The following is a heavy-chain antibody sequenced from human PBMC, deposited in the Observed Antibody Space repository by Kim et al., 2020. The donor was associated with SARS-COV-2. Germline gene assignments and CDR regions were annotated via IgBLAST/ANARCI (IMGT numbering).Heavy chain of an antibody. CDR3: ARGYDIVTGYSDYYYYGM. J-gene: IGHJ6*01. Sequence: SETRTLTCTVSGGSISSYYWSWIRQPAGKGLEWIGRIYTSGSTNYNPSLKSVVTMLVDTAKNQFSLKLSSVTAADTAVDYCARGYDIVTGYSDYYYYGM. CDR2: IYTSGST. D-gene: IGHD3-9*01. V-gene: IGHV4-4*07. CDR1: GGSISSYY.